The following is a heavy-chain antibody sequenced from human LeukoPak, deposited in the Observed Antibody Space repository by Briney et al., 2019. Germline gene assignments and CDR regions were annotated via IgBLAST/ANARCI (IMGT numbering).Heavy chain of an antibody. CDR2: ISGSGATT. D-gene: IGHD3-10*01. Sequence: PGGSLRLSCAASGFTFSTYAMSWVSQAPGKGMEWVSGISGSGATTYCADSAKGRFTISRDNSKNTLYVHMNSLRAEDTAVYYCAKSVGIIRRGAFDIWGQGTMVTVSS. V-gene: IGHV3-23*01. J-gene: IGHJ3*02. CDR1: GFTFSTYA. CDR3: AKSVGIIRRGAFDI.